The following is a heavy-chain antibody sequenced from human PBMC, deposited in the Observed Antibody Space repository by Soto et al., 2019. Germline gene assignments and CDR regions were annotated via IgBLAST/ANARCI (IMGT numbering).Heavy chain of an antibody. CDR2: ISFDGSTK. D-gene: IGHD2-2*01. Sequence: QVQLVEFGGGVVQPGRSLRLSCAASRFTFSNYAMHWVRQAPGKGLQWVALISFDGSTKYYADSVKGRFTISRDNSKNTLYLQMNSLRAEDTAVYYCARSPRYCSTTRCYGRDFAMDVWGQGTTVTVSS. J-gene: IGHJ6*02. CDR1: RFTFSNYA. V-gene: IGHV3-30-3*01. CDR3: ARSPRYCSTTRCYGRDFAMDV.